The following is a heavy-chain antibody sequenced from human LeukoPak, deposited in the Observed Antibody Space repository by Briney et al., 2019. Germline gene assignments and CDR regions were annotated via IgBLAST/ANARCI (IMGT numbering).Heavy chain of an antibody. D-gene: IGHD3-10*01. CDR3: AKDLTMVRGPSPWFDP. CDR1: GFTFSSYA. CDR2: ISGSGGST. J-gene: IGHJ5*02. Sequence: GGSLRLSCAASGFTFSSYAMSWVRQAPGKGLEWVSAISGSGGSTYYADSVKGRFTISRDNSKNTLYLQMNSLRADDTAVYYCAKDLTMVRGPSPWFDPWGQGTLVTVSS. V-gene: IGHV3-23*01.